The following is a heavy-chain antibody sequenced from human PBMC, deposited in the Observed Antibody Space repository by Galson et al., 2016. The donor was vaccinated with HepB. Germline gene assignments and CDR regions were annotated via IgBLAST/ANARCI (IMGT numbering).Heavy chain of an antibody. J-gene: IGHJ3*01. Sequence: SVKVSCKASGGTFANYDINWVRQVPGQGLEWMGRVVPLFETRNYAPKFQGRLTITADESTGTAYMELNSLKSDDTAVYYYARGLAVVVTALRGALDLWGQGTMVVVSS. V-gene: IGHV1-69*13. CDR1: GGTFANYD. CDR2: VVPLFETR. CDR3: ARGLAVVVTALRGALDL. D-gene: IGHD2-21*02.